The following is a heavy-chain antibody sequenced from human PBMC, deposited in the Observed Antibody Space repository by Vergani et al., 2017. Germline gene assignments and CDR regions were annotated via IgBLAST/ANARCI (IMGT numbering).Heavy chain of an antibody. CDR2: IKNTGDST. V-gene: IGHV3-23*01. CDR3: ARDSPLDNYYDSSGHPPGGY. J-gene: IGHJ4*02. Sequence: EVQLLQSEGAVVQPGGSLRLSCVASGFTFSSHAMSWVRQGHGQGLEWVSSIKNTGDSTHYADSVKGRFTISRDNSKNTLYLQMNSLRVEDTAVYYCARDSPLDNYYDSSGHPPGGYWGQGTLVTVSS. CDR1: GFTFSSHA. D-gene: IGHD3-22*01.